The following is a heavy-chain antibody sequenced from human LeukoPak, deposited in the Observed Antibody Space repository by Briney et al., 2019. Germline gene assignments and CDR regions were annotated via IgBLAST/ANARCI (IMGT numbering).Heavy chain of an antibody. Sequence: GGSLRLSCAASGFTFSTYGMSWVRQAPGKGLEWVAIIGGSGETTIYGDSVKGRLTISRDNSKNTVYLQMNSLRVEDTATYYCAKRDSSGSYPYYFDYWGQGTLVTVSS. D-gene: IGHD3-22*01. V-gene: IGHV3-23*01. CDR2: IGGSGETT. CDR3: AKRDSSGSYPYYFDY. J-gene: IGHJ4*02. CDR1: GFTFSTYG.